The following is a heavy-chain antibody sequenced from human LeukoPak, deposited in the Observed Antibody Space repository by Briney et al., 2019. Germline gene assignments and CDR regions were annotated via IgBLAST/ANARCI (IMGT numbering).Heavy chain of an antibody. J-gene: IGHJ4*02. CDR2: VYYTGWT. Sequence: SETLSLTCSVSGGSIGTYYWSWIRQPPGKRLEWIGYVYYTGWTSYNPSVKSRVTISADTSKNQFSLRLSSVTAADTALYYCARGTLSGSYYDLDHWGQGTLVTVSS. CDR3: ARGTLSGSYYDLDH. CDR1: GGSIGTYY. V-gene: IGHV4-59*01. D-gene: IGHD1-26*01.